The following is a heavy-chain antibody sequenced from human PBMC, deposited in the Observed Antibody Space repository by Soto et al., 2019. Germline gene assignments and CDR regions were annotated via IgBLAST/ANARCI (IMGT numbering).Heavy chain of an antibody. CDR3: ARDQPGYSYGYGLGY. D-gene: IGHD5-18*01. CDR2: ISSSSSYI. Sequence: PGGSLRLSCAASGFTFSSYSMNWVRQAPGKGLEWVSSISSSSSYIYYADSAKGRFTISRDNAKNSLYLQMNSLRAEDTAVYYCARDQPGYSYGYGLGYWGQGTLVTVSS. CDR1: GFTFSSYS. V-gene: IGHV3-21*01. J-gene: IGHJ4*02.